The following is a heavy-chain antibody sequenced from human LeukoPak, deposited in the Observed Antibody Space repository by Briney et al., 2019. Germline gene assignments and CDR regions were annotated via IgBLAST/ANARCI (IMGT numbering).Heavy chain of an antibody. V-gene: IGHV5-51*01. J-gene: IGHJ6*03. D-gene: IGHD4-11*01. CDR3: ASGITTEGGYYYMDV. CDR2: IYPGDSDT. Sequence: GESLKISCKGSGYSFTSYWIGWVRQMPGKGLEWMGIIYPGDSDTRYSPSFQGQVTISADKSISTAYLQWSSLKASDTAMYYCASGITTEGGYYYMDVWGKGTTVTVSS. CDR1: GYSFTSYW.